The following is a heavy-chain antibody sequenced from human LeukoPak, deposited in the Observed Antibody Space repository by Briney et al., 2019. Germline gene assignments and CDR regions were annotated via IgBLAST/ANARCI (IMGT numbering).Heavy chain of an antibody. V-gene: IGHV1-8*03. CDR1: GYTFTSYD. Sequence: ASVKVSCKASGYTFTSYDINWVRQATGQGLEWMGWMNPNSGNTGYAQKFQGRVTITRNTSISTAYMELSSLRSEDTAVYYCARGSLNYDSSGYTMFDPWGQGTLVTVSS. D-gene: IGHD3-22*01. CDR3: ARGSLNYDSSGYTMFDP. CDR2: MNPNSGNT. J-gene: IGHJ5*02.